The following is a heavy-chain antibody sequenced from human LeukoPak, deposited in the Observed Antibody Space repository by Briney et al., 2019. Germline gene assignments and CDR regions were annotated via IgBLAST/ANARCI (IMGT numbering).Heavy chain of an antibody. CDR3: AKSNGCGLIDI. Sequence: SETLSLTCTVSGYSLRNGYHWAWFRQPPGKGLEWIGSVSQSGSTYDNPSLKSRVTISLDTSRNQFSLKLNSVTAADTAVYYCAKSNGCGLIDIWGQGTMVTVSS. J-gene: IGHJ3*02. V-gene: IGHV4-38-2*02. D-gene: IGHD2-21*01. CDR2: VSQSGST. CDR1: GYSLRNGYH.